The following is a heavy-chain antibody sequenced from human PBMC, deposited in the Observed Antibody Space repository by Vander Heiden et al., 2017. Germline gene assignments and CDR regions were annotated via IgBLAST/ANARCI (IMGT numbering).Heavy chain of an antibody. D-gene: IGHD6-25*01. CDR3: ARRGLPNYFDY. CDR1: GGPIGGYY. Sequence: QAQLQESGPGLLKPSETLSLSCNVSGGPIGGYYWSWIRQPPGKGLQWIGYIYSSRSTTYNPSLKSRVTMSVDTSKRQFSLQLTSVTSADTAVYYCARRGLPNYFDYWGQGTLVTVSS. CDR2: IYSSRST. V-gene: IGHV4-59*01. J-gene: IGHJ4*02.